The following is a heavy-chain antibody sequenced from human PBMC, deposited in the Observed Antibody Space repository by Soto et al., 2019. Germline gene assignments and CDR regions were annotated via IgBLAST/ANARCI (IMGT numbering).Heavy chain of an antibody. D-gene: IGHD6-13*01. CDR1: GFSLSTSGMC. Sequence: GSGPTLVNPTQTLTLTCTFSGFSLSTSGMCVSWIRQPPGKALEWLALIDWDDDKYYSTSLKTRLTISKDTSKNQVVLTMTNMDPVDTATYYCARIMIAAAGRRYYYYGMDVWGQGTTVTVSS. CDR3: ARIMIAAAGRRYYYYGMDV. CDR2: IDWDDDK. J-gene: IGHJ6*02. V-gene: IGHV2-70*01.